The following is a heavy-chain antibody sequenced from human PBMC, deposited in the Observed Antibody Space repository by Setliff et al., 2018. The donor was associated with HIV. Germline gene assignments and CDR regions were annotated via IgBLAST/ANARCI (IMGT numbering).Heavy chain of an antibody. CDR3: AREQHRMYNSGWYFHIDS. D-gene: IGHD6-19*01. Sequence: SETLSLTCAVYGGSFSGYYWGWIRQPAGKGLEWIGRIYISAATTNYNPSLKSRVSMSVDTSKNQFSLKLSSVTAADTAVYYCAREQHRMYNSGWYFHIDSWGQGALVTVSS. J-gene: IGHJ4*02. CDR1: GGSFSGYY. CDR2: IYISAATT. V-gene: IGHV4-4*07.